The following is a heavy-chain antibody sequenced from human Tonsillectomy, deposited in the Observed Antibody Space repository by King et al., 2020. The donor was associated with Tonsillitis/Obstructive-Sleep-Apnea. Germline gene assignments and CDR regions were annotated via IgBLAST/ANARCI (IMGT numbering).Heavy chain of an antibody. Sequence: VQLVQSGGGLVQPGGSLRLSGAAAGFTFRIYGVHWFRQAPGKGLLCGSRINLDGSCTASADSVQGRFTISRDTAKNTVYFQINNLRAEDTAVYYCARAIFGVVLDFWGQETLVTVSS. V-gene: IGHV3-74*02. CDR1: GFTFRIYG. D-gene: IGHD3-3*01. CDR2: INLDGSCT. CDR3: ARAIFGVVLDF. J-gene: IGHJ4*02.